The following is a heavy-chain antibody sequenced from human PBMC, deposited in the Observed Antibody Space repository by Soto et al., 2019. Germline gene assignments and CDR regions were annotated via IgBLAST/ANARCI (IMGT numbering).Heavy chain of an antibody. J-gene: IGHJ5*02. CDR1: GGSISSYY. D-gene: IGHD4-17*01. V-gene: IGHV4-59*01. CDR2: IYYSGST. CDR3: ARGKLTTAGGGFDP. Sequence: SETLSLTCTVSGGSISSYYWSWIRQPPGKGLEWIGYIYYSGSTNYNPSLKSRVTISVDTSKNQFSLKLSSVTAADTAVYYCARGKLTTAGGGFDPWGQGTLVTVS.